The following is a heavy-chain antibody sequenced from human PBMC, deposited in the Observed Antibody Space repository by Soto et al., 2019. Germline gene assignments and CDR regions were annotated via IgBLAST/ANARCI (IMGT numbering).Heavy chain of an antibody. J-gene: IGHJ3*02. CDR1: GGTFSSYT. V-gene: IGHV1-69*08. Sequence: QVQLVQSGAEVKKPGSSVKVSCKASGGTFSSYTISWVRQAPGQGLEWMGRIIPSLGIANYAQKFQGRVTITADKSTGTAYMELSSLRSEDTAVYYCARDYYGSGSYDAFDIWGQGTMVTVSS. CDR3: ARDYYGSGSYDAFDI. D-gene: IGHD3-10*01. CDR2: IIPSLGIA.